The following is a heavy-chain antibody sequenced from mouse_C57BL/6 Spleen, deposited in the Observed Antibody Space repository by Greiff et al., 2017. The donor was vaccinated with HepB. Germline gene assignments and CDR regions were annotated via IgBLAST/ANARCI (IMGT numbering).Heavy chain of an antibody. D-gene: IGHD3-1*01. Sequence: QVQLQQPGAELVRPGTSVKLSCKASGYTFTSYWMHWVKQRPGQGLEWIGVIDPSDSYTNYNQKFKGKATLTVDTSSSTAYMPLSSLTSEDSAVYYCARPSGASMDYWGQGTSVTVSS. J-gene: IGHJ4*01. V-gene: IGHV1-59*01. CDR2: IDPSDSYT. CDR3: ARPSGASMDY. CDR1: GYTFTSYW.